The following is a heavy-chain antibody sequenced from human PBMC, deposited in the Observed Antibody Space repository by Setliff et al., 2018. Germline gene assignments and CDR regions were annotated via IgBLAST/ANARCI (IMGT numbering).Heavy chain of an antibody. V-gene: IGHV5-51*01. J-gene: IGHJ6*02. CDR1: GYSFTSYW. CDR2: LYPGDSDT. CDR3: ARYDSSGYHYYYGMDV. D-gene: IGHD3-22*01. Sequence: GESLKISCKGSGYSFTSYWIGWVRQMPGKGLEWMGILYPGDSDTRYSPSFQGQVTISADKSISTAYLQLSSLKASDTAMYYCARYDSSGYHYYYGMDVWGQGTTVTVSS.